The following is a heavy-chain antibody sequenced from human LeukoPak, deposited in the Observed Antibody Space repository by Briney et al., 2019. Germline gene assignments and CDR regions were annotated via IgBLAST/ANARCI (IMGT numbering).Heavy chain of an antibody. D-gene: IGHD4-17*01. CDR2: TYYRSKWYN. CDR1: GDSVSSNSAA. J-gene: IGHJ4*02. Sequence: SQTLSLTCAISGDSVSSNSAAWNWIRQSPSRGLEWLGRTYYRSKWYNDYAVSVKSRITINPDTSKDQFSLQLNSVTPEDTAVYYCARRGMTTVTTGFDYWGQGTLVTVSS. CDR3: ARRGMTTVTTGFDY. V-gene: IGHV6-1*01.